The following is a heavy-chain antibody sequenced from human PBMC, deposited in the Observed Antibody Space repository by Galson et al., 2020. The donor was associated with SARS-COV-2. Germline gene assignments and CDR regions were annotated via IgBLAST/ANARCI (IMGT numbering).Heavy chain of an antibody. CDR2: INSYGNST. D-gene: IGHD3-22*01. CDR1: GFYFSNYW. V-gene: IGHV3-74*01. J-gene: IGHJ4*02. CDR3: VRHSSGDY. Sequence: GGSLRLSCAASGFYFSNYWMHWVRQAPGKGLVWVSRINSYGNSTNYADSVRGRFIVSSDNAKNMLYLQMNSLRAEDTAVYYCVRHSSGDYWGQGTLVTVSS.